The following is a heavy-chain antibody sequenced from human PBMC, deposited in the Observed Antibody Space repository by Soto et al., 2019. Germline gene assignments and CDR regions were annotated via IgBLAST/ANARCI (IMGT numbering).Heavy chain of an antibody. J-gene: IGHJ4*02. CDR1: GGSIGNHY. CDR3: ARIRGSRVTPSDY. Sequence: SETLSLTCTVSGGSIGNHYWSWIRQPPGKGLEYIGYIFDNGRTDYNPSLKSRVTISIDTSKNQFSLKLTSVTAADTAIYYCARIRGSRVTPSDYWGQGTLVTVSS. CDR2: IFDNGRT. V-gene: IGHV4-59*11. D-gene: IGHD2-21*02.